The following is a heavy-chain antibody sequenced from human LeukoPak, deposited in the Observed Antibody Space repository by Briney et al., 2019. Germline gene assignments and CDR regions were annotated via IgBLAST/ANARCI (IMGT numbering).Heavy chain of an antibody. Sequence: GGSLRLSCAASGFTFSSYAMSWVRQAPGKGLEWVAVISYDGSNKYYADSVKGRFTISRDNSKNTLYLQMNSLRAEDTAVYYCARAYGSYYYDSPFDYWGQGTLVTVSS. CDR2: ISYDGSNK. CDR3: ARAYGSYYYDSPFDY. D-gene: IGHD3-22*01. J-gene: IGHJ4*02. CDR1: GFTFSSYA. V-gene: IGHV3-30*04.